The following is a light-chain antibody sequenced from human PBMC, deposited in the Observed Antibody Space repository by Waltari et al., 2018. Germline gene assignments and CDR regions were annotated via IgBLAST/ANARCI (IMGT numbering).Light chain of an antibody. V-gene: IGKV1-9*01. J-gene: IGKJ5*01. CDR3: QKLNSYPPTT. CDR1: QGIRSY. Sequence: DIQLTQSPSFLSASVGDRVTITCRASQGIRSYLAWYQQKPGRAPKLLIYSASTLQSGVPSRFSGSGSGTEFTLTISSLQPEDFATYYCQKLNSYPPTTFGQGTRLEIK. CDR2: SAS.